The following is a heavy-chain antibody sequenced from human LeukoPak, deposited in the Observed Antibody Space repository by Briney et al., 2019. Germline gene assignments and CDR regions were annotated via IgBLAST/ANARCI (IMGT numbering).Heavy chain of an antibody. Sequence: ASVKVSCKASGGTFSSYAISWVRQAPGQGLEWMGRIIPILGIANYAQKFQGRVTITADKSTSTAYMELSSLRSEDTAVYYCARDEASGSYFDYWGQGTLVTESS. CDR1: GGTFSSYA. J-gene: IGHJ4*02. CDR2: IIPILGIA. CDR3: ARDEASGSYFDY. V-gene: IGHV1-69*04. D-gene: IGHD1-26*01.